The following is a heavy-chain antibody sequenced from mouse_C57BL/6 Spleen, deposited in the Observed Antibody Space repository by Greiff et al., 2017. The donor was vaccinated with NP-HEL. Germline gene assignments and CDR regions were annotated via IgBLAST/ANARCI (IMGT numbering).Heavy chain of an antibody. CDR2: INPSNGGT. Sequence: QVQLQQPGPELVKPGASVKLSCKASGYTFTSYWMHWVKQRPGQGLEWIGNINPSNGGTNYNEKFKSKATLTVDKSSSTAYMQLSSLTSEDSAVYYCARWPRGSGYAMDYWGQGTSVTVSS. CDR3: ARWPRGSGYAMDY. CDR1: GYTFTSYW. D-gene: IGHD3-2*02. J-gene: IGHJ4*01. V-gene: IGHV1-53*01.